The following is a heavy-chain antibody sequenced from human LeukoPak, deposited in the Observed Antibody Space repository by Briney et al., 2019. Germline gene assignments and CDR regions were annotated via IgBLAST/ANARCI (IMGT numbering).Heavy chain of an antibody. V-gene: IGHV3-11*04. CDR3: ARDLKNFSLYYFDY. J-gene: IGHJ4*02. CDR1: GFTISDYS. CDR2: ISSGGTTI. D-gene: IGHD2/OR15-2a*01. Sequence: GGSLGLSCAASGFTISDYSMSWIRQAPGKGLEWVSHISSGGTTIYYADSVKGRFTISRDNAKNSLYLQMNSLRAEDTAVYYCARDLKNFSLYYFDYWGQGTLVTVSS.